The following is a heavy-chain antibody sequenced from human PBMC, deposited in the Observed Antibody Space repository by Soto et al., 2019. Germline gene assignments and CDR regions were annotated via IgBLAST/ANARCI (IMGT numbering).Heavy chain of an antibody. J-gene: IGHJ5*02. CDR3: ALLVPAAEGMDGFDP. V-gene: IGHV2-5*02. Sequence: QITLKESGPPLVKPTQTLTLTCTFSGFSLSTSGVGVGWIRQPPGKALEWLALIYWDDDKRYSPSLKSRHTITKDTSKNQVVLTMTNMDPVDTATYYCALLVPAAEGMDGFDPWGQGTRVTVSS. D-gene: IGHD2-2*01. CDR2: IYWDDDK. CDR1: GFSLSTSGVG.